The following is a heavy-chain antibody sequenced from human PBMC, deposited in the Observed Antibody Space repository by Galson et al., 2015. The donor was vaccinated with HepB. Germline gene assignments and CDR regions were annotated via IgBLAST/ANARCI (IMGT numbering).Heavy chain of an antibody. V-gene: IGHV3-21*01. CDR2: ITSSSTYM. CDR3: ARAPYGDPYYFDY. Sequence: GLEWVSSITSSSTYMFYADSVKGRSTISRDNAKSSLYLHIDSLGAEDTAIYYCARAPYGDPYYFDYWGQGTLVTVSS. D-gene: IGHD4-17*01. J-gene: IGHJ4*02.